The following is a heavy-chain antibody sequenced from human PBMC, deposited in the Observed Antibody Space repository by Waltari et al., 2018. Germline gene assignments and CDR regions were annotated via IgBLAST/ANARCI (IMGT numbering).Heavy chain of an antibody. J-gene: IGHJ6*04. CDR1: GYTFSSSD. Sequence: QVQLVQSGAEVTKPGASVKVSCKASGYTFSSSDINWVRPATGQGLEWMGWMNPNSGSTGYVQKFQGRVTMTRNTSISTAYMELSSLRSDDTAVYYCARGSDILTGYYSGDVWGKGTTVTVSS. D-gene: IGHD3-9*01. CDR2: MNPNSGST. V-gene: IGHV1-8*01. CDR3: ARGSDILTGYYSGDV.